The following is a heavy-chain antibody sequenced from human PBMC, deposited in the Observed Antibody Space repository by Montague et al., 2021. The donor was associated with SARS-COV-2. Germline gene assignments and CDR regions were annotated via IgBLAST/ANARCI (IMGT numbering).Heavy chain of an antibody. J-gene: IGHJ6*02. Sequence: SETLSLTCTVSGGSITSSSYYWGWIRQPPGKGLEWIGSIYYTGSTYYNPSLKSRVTISVDTSKNQFSLKLSSVSAADTAVFYCARDSRMAMVVVVSRYGLDVWGQGTTVTVSS. CDR3: ARDSRMAMVVVVSRYGLDV. D-gene: IGHD3-22*01. V-gene: IGHV4-39*07. CDR2: IYYTGST. CDR1: GGSITSSSYY.